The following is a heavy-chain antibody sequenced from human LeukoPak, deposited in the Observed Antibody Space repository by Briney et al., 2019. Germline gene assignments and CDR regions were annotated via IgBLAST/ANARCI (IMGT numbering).Heavy chain of an antibody. CDR2: IYYSGST. V-gene: IGHV4-31*03. Sequence: PSQTLSLTCTVSGGSISSGGYYWSWIRQHPGKGLEWIGYIYYSGSTHYNPSLKSRVTISVDTSKNQFSLKLSSVTAADTAVYYCARVRGSYKDDAFDIWGQGTMVTVSS. CDR3: ARVRGSYKDDAFDI. CDR1: GGSISSGGYY. J-gene: IGHJ3*02. D-gene: IGHD2-15*01.